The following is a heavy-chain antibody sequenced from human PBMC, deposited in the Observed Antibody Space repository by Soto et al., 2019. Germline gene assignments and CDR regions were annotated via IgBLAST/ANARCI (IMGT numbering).Heavy chain of an antibody. CDR3: ARHPTLNYYDSSGYYGSWFDP. CDR1: GGSISSGSYY. D-gene: IGHD3-22*01. J-gene: IGHJ5*02. Sequence: SETLSLTCTVAGGSISSGSYYWGWIRQPPGKGLEWIGSIYYSGSTYYNPSLKSRVTISVDTSKNQFSLKLSSVTAADTAVYYCARHPTLNYYDSSGYYGSWFDPWGQGTLVTVSS. CDR2: IYYSGST. V-gene: IGHV4-39*01.